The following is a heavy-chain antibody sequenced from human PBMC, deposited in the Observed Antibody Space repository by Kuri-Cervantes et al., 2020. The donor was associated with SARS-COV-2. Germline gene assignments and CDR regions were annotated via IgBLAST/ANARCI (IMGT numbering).Heavy chain of an antibody. J-gene: IGHJ5*01. CDR2: ISYDGSNK. D-gene: IGHD1-14*01. CDR3: ARETPEHSSNWFDS. CDR1: GFTFSSYA. Sequence: GESLKISCAASGFTFSSYAMHWVRQAPGKGLEWVAVISYDGSNKYYADSVKGRFTTSRDNSNNRLFLEMNNLGPQDTAVYFCARETPEHSSNWFDSWGQGSLVTVSS. V-gene: IGHV3-30*04.